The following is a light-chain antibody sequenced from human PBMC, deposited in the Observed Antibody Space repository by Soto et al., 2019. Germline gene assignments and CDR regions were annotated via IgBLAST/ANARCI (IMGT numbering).Light chain of an antibody. J-gene: IGKJ2*01. Sequence: DIQVTQSPSTLSASVGDRVIIACRASQTADKWVAWYQQKPGKAPNVLIYDASRLESGVPSRFIGSGSGTLFTLTISNLQPDDFATDYCQKYNDYPYTFGQGTKVQL. CDR1: QTADKW. V-gene: IGKV1-5*01. CDR2: DAS. CDR3: QKYNDYPYT.